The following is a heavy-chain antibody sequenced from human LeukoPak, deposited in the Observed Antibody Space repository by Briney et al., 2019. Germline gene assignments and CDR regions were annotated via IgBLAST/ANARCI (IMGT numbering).Heavy chain of an antibody. V-gene: IGHV3-7*01. CDR1: GFSSSAYW. CDR3: ARFGYVAAVDV. CDR2: INPAGSET. J-gene: IGHJ4*02. D-gene: IGHD2-15*01. Sequence: GGSLRLSCAASGFSSSAYWMTWVRQAPGTGLEWVANINPAGSETYYVDPVKGRFSISRDNAKSLVYVQMNSLRAEDTAVYHCARFGYVAAVDVWGQGTPVTVSS.